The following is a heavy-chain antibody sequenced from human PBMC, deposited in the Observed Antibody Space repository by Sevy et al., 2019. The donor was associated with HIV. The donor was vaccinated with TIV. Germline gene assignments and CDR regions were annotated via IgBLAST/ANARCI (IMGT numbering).Heavy chain of an antibody. J-gene: IGHJ6*02. CDR2: IKSKADGGTI. D-gene: IGHD2-8*02. CDR3: STDPIILLLVTDGMDV. Sequence: GGSLRLSCAASGFTFTYAWMTWVRQAPGKGLEWLGRIKSKADGGTIDYAAPVKGRFTISRDDSKNTLYLKMNSLKTEDTGVYYCSTDPIILLLVTDGMDVWGRGTTVTVSS. CDR1: GFTFTYAW. V-gene: IGHV3-15*01.